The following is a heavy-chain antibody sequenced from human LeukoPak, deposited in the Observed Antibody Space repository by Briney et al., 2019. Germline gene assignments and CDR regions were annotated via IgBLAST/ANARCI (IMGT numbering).Heavy chain of an antibody. CDR1: GYTFTGYY. D-gene: IGHD3-3*01. Sequence: ASVKVSCKASGYTFTGYYMHWVRQAPGQGLEWMGWINPNSGGTNYAQKFQGRVTMTRDTSISTAYMELSRLRSDDTAVYYCASGGITIFGVAIIGWFDPWGQGTLVTVSS. CDR2: INPNSGGT. CDR3: ASGGITIFGVAIIGWFDP. J-gene: IGHJ5*02. V-gene: IGHV1-2*02.